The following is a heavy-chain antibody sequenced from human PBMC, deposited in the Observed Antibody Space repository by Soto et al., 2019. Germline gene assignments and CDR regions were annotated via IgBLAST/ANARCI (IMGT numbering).Heavy chain of an antibody. D-gene: IGHD6-19*01. Sequence: ASVKVSCKASGYTFTSYGISWVRQAPGQGLEWVGWISAYNGNTNYAQKLQGRVTMTTDTSTSTAYMELRSLRSDDTAVYYCARDRSTGIAVAGSWFDPWGQGTLVTVSS. CDR2: ISAYNGNT. CDR3: ARDRSTGIAVAGSWFDP. V-gene: IGHV1-18*01. J-gene: IGHJ5*02. CDR1: GYTFTSYG.